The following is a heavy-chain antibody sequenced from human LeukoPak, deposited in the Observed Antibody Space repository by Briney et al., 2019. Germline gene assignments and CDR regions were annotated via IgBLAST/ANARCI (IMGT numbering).Heavy chain of an antibody. CDR2: IYNSEST. V-gene: IGHV4-59*12. CDR1: GGSISSYY. D-gene: IGHD5-12*01. Sequence: SETLSLTCSVSGGSISSYYWSWIRQPPGKGLEWIGYIYNSESTNYNPSLKSRITISVDTSKNQFSLKLSSVTAADTAVYYCARGGYAGENKYYFDYWGQGTLVTVSS. J-gene: IGHJ4*02. CDR3: ARGGYAGENKYYFDY.